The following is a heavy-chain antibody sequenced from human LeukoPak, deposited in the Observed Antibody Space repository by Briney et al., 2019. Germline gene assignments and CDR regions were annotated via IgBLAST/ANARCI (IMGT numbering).Heavy chain of an antibody. J-gene: IGHJ4*02. CDR3: AGSDIVVVSLQSAFPAY. D-gene: IGHD2-2*01. Sequence: PSETLSLTCIVSGRSVSSSSYYWAWFRQPPGKGLDWIRTISYTGNTYHSQSLNSRVSSSLDTSQNQLSLKLSSVTASDSAVYYCAGSDIVVVSLQSAFPAYWGQGALVTVSS. CDR1: GRSVSSSSYY. V-gene: IGHV4-39*07. CDR2: ISYTGNT.